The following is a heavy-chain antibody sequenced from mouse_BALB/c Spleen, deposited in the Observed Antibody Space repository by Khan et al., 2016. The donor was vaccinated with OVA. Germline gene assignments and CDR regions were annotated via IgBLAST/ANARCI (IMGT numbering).Heavy chain of an antibody. V-gene: IGHV5-6-3*01. CDR1: GFTFSSYG. CDR3: SRMARTIN. J-gene: IGHJ2*01. Sequence: EVELVESGGGLVQPGGSLKLSCAASGFTFSSYGMSWVRQTPDKRLELVATINSNGGSTYYPARVKGRFTISRDTAKNTLYLQKSSLKAEDTAMYYCSRMARTINWGQGTTLTVSS. CDR2: INSNGGST.